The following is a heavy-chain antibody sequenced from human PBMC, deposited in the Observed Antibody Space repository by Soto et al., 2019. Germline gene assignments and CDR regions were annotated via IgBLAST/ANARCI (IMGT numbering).Heavy chain of an antibody. J-gene: IGHJ4*02. CDR3: AGPHSTTVVTPFDY. CDR2: IYHSGST. V-gene: IGHV4-38-2*01. CDR1: GYSISSGYY. D-gene: IGHD4-17*01. Sequence: SETLSLTCAVSGYSISSGYYWGWIRQPPGKGLEWIGSIYHSGSTYYNPSLKSRVTISVDTSKNQFSLKLSSVTAADTAMYYCAGPHSTTVVTPFDYWGQGTLVTVS.